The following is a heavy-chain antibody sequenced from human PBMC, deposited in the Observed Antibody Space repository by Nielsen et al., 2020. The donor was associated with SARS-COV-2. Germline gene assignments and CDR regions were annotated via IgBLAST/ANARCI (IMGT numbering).Heavy chain of an antibody. CDR2: IHYSGTT. Sequence: GSLRLSCTVSGDSISSGNYYWNWVRQHPGQGLEWIGHIHYSGTTNYNPSLKSRVTISVDTSKNQFSLRLSSVTAADTAVYYCARIYSSSSGSNHYDYWSQGTLVTVSS. V-gene: IGHV4-61*01. CDR3: ARIYSSSSGSNHYDY. J-gene: IGHJ4*02. D-gene: IGHD6-13*01. CDR1: GDSISSGNYY.